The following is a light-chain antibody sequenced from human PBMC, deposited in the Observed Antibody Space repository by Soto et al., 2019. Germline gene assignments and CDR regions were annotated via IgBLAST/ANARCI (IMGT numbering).Light chain of an antibody. CDR2: AAS. J-gene: IGKJ1*01. Sequence: AIQMTQSPSSLSASVGDRVTITCRASQGIRNDLGWYQQKPGKAPKLLIYAASSLQSGVPSRFSGSGSGTDFTLTISSLQPEDFETYYCRHNYNYPETFGQGTKVEIK. CDR1: QGIRND. CDR3: RHNYNYPET. V-gene: IGKV1-6*01.